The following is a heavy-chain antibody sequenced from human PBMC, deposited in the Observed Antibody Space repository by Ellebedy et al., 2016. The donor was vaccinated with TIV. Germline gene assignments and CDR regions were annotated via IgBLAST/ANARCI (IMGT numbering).Heavy chain of an antibody. V-gene: IGHV3-7*01. J-gene: IGHJ4*02. CDR2: IKQDGSER. D-gene: IGHD2-21*01. CDR1: GFTFSNYW. Sequence: GESLKISCAASGFTFSNYWMTWVRQAPGKGLEWVANIKQDGSERYYVDPVRGRFAISRDNAKNSLYLQMNSLGDEDTAVYYCARDQLLGRAYYLDYWGQGTLVTVSS. CDR3: ARDQLLGRAYYLDY.